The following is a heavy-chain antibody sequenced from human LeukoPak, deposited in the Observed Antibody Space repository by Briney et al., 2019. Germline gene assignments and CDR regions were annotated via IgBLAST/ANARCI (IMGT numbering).Heavy chain of an antibody. D-gene: IGHD6-6*01. Sequence: GGSLRLSCAASGFTFSSYAMHWVRQAPGKGLEWVAVISYDGSNKYYADSVKGRFTISRDNSNNTLYLQMNSLRAEDTAVYYCAGPYSSSSTHFDYWGQGTLVTVSS. V-gene: IGHV3-30*04. CDR2: ISYDGSNK. CDR3: AGPYSSSSTHFDY. J-gene: IGHJ4*02. CDR1: GFTFSSYA.